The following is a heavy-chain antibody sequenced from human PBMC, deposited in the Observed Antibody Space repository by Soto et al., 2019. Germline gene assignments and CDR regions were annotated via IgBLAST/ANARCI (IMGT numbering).Heavy chain of an antibody. CDR1: GFSFSNFA. V-gene: IGHV3-30-3*01. CDR3: ARGRVSDTALVNS. J-gene: IGHJ4*02. CDR2: TSYDGINK. D-gene: IGHD5-18*01. Sequence: QVQLVESGGGVVQPGRSLRLSCATSGFSFSNFAMHWVRQAPGRGLEWVAVTSYDGINKFYADSVKGRFTISRDNSKNTVYLQMNSLRAEDTAVYYCARGRVSDTALVNSWGQGTLVSVSS.